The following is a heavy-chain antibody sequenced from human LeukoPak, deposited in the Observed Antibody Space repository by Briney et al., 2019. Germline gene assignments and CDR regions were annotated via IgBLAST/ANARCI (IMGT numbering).Heavy chain of an antibody. CDR2: IIPMFDTA. CDR1: GGIFSNCA. V-gene: IGHV1-69*05. Sequence: ASVRVSCKASGGIFSNCAVSWARQAPGQGLEWMGGIIPMFDTAYYAQKFQGRVTITTDESTSTAYMELSSLKSEDTAVYYCASGRYDHFWSGYYPRFDCWGQGTLVTVSS. D-gene: IGHD3-3*01. J-gene: IGHJ4*02. CDR3: ASGRYDHFWSGYYPRFDC.